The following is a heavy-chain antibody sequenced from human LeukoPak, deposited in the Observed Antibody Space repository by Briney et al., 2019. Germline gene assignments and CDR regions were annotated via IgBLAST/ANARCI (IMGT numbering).Heavy chain of an antibody. CDR3: ARNYYDSTTFDY. Sequence: SETLSLTCTVSGGSISSYYWSWIRQPPGKGLEWIGYIYYSGSTNYNPSLKSRVTISVDTSKNQFSLKLSSVTAADTAVYYCARNYYDSTTFDYWGQGTLVTVSS. CDR1: GGSISSYY. V-gene: IGHV4-59*01. CDR2: IYYSGST. D-gene: IGHD3-22*01. J-gene: IGHJ4*02.